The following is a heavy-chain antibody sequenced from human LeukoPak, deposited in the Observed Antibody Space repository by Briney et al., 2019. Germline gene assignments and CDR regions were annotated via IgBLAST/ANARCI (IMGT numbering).Heavy chain of an antibody. V-gene: IGHV3-7*03. CDR2: IKQDGSEK. J-gene: IGHJ6*02. Sequence: GGSLRLSCAASGFTFSSYWMSWVRQAPGKGLEGVANIKQDGSEKYYVDSVKGRFTISRDNAKNSLYLQMNSLRAEDTAVYYCAKDFSGYYGSGSYPYYGMDVWGQGTTVTVSS. CDR1: GFTFSSYW. CDR3: AKDFSGYYGSGSYPYYGMDV. D-gene: IGHD3-10*01.